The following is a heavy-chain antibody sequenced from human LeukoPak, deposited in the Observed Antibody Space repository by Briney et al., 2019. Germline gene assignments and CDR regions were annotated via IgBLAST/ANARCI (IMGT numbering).Heavy chain of an antibody. CDR1: GFTFSSYS. V-gene: IGHV3-21*01. CDR2: ISSSSSYI. D-gene: IGHD5-18*01. J-gene: IGHJ3*02. Sequence: GGSLRLSCAASGFTFSSYSMNWVRQAPGKGLEWVSSISSSSSYIYYADSVKGRFTISRDNAKNSLYLQMNSLRAEDTAVYHCARVDTAMVILYDAFDIWGQGTMVTVSS. CDR3: ARVDTAMVILYDAFDI.